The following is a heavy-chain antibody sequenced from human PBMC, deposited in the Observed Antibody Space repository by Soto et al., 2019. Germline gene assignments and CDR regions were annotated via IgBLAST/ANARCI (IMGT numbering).Heavy chain of an antibody. Sequence: PGESLKISCKGSGYRFTNYWIGRVRQMPGKGLEWMAIIYPGDSDTRYSPSFQGQVTISADKSINTAYLQWSSLKASDTAMYYCARGNYAYNWFDPWGQGTLVTVSS. CDR3: ARGNYAYNWFDP. CDR2: IYPGDSDT. J-gene: IGHJ5*02. CDR1: GYRFTNYW. D-gene: IGHD4-4*01. V-gene: IGHV5-51*01.